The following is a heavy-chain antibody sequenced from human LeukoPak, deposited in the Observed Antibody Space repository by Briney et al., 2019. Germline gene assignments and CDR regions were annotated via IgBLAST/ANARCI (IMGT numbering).Heavy chain of an antibody. CDR2: LNPNSGAT. J-gene: IGHJ4*02. Sequence: ASVKVSCKASGYTFTDYYMHWVRQAPGQVLEYMGRLNPNSGATIYAQKFQGRVSMTRDTSISAAYMEVSRLKSDDTAVYYCATLKYDDVDYWGQGTLVTVSS. D-gene: IGHD3-3*01. V-gene: IGHV1-2*06. CDR3: ATLKYDDVDY. CDR1: GYTFTDYY.